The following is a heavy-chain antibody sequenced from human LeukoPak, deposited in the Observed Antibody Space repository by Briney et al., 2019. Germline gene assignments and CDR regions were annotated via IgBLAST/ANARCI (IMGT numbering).Heavy chain of an antibody. Sequence: GGSLRLSCAASGFTFSSYAMHWVRQAPGKGLGWVAVISYDGSNKYYADSVKGRFTISRDNSKNTLYVQMNSLRAEDTAVYYCARGGTVEREKPNYYYGMDVWGQGTTVTVSS. V-gene: IGHV3-30*04. CDR1: GFTFSSYA. J-gene: IGHJ6*02. D-gene: IGHD4-23*01. CDR3: ARGGTVEREKPNYYYGMDV. CDR2: ISYDGSNK.